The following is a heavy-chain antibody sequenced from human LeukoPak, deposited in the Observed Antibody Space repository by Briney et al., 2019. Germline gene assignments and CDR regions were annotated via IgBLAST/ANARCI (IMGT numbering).Heavy chain of an antibody. CDR2: FDPEDGET. V-gene: IGHV1-24*01. D-gene: IGHD1-26*01. CDR3: ATRIVGATGGYFQH. CDR1: GYTLTELS. Sequence: ASVKVSCKVSGYTLTELSMHWVRQAPGKGLEWMGGFDPEDGETIYAQKFQGRVTMTKDTSTDTAYMELSSLRPEDTAVYYCATRIVGATGGYFQHWGQGTLVTVSS. J-gene: IGHJ1*01.